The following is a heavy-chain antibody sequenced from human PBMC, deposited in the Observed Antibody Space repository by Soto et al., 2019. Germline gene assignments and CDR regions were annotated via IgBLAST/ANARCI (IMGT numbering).Heavy chain of an antibody. D-gene: IGHD5-12*01. CDR1: GFTFRSYA. Sequence: QVQLVESGGGVVQPGRSLRLSCAASGFTFRSYAMHWVSQAPGKGLEWMAVVSADGSSKHYAESVKGRFIISRDNSENTLHVQMNALRPEDTAVYYCAKTGETGYDWGWFDPWGQGTLVTVSS. J-gene: IGHJ5*02. V-gene: IGHV3-30*18. CDR3: AKTGETGYDWGWFDP. CDR2: VSADGSSK.